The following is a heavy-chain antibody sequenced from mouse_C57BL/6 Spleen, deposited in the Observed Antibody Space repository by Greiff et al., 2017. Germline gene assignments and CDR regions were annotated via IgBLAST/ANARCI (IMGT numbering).Heavy chain of an antibody. CDR3: AGSNWDHFAY. D-gene: IGHD4-1*01. CDR1: GFTFSSYT. CDR2: ISGGGGNT. J-gene: IGHJ3*01. V-gene: IGHV5-9*01. Sequence: EVQRVESGGGLVKPGGSLKLSCAASGFTFSSYTMSWVRQTPEKRLEWVATISGGGGNTYYPDSVKGRFTISRDNAKNTLYLQVSSLRSEDTTLYYCAGSNWDHFAYWGQGTLVTVSA.